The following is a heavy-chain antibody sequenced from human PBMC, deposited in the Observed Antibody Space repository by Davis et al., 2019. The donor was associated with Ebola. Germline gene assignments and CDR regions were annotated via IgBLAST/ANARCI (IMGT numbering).Heavy chain of an antibody. CDR1: GFTFSSYW. CDR2: IFYDESTT. V-gene: IGHV3-74*01. Sequence: GESLKISCAASGFTFSSYWIHWVRQVPGKGLVWVSRIFYDESTTNYADSVKGRFTISRDNAKNTLFLQMNSLRVDDTAVYYCARGLSGTYGFDYWGQGTLVTVSS. D-gene: IGHD1-26*01. CDR3: ARGLSGTYGFDY. J-gene: IGHJ4*02.